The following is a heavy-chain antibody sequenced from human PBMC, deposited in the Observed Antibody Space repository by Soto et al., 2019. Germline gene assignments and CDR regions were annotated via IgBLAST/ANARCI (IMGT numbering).Heavy chain of an antibody. D-gene: IGHD6-6*01. V-gene: IGHV1-18*01. CDR2: ISAYNGNT. Sequence: GASVKVSCKASGYTFTSYGNSWVRQAPGQGLEWMGWISAYNGNTNYAQKLQGRVTMTTDTSSSTAYMELRSLRSDDTAVYYCATSSSGWFGAFDIWGQGTMVTVSS. J-gene: IGHJ3*02. CDR3: ATSSSGWFGAFDI. CDR1: GYTFTSYG.